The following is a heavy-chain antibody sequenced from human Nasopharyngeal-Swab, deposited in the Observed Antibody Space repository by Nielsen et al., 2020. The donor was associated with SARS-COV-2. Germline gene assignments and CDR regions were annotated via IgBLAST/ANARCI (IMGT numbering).Heavy chain of an antibody. J-gene: IGHJ4*02. CDR2: ISGSGGST. CDR3: AKDFSYYYDSRGYFDY. V-gene: IGHV3-23*01. D-gene: IGHD3-22*01. Sequence: WIRQPPGKGLEWVSAISGSGGSTYYADSVKGRFTISRDNSKNTLYLQMNSLRAEGTAVYYCAKDFSYYYDSRGYFDYWGQGTLVTVSS.